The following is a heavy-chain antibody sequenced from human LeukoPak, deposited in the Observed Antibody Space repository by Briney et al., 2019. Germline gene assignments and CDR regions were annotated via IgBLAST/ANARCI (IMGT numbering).Heavy chain of an antibody. CDR1: GFTFSSYW. D-gene: IGHD2-15*01. CDR2: INSDGSST. CDR3: ARVPGGNSYYYYMDV. Sequence: GGSLRLSCAASGFTFSSYWMHWVRHAPGKGLVWVSRINSDGSSTSYADSVKGRFTISRDNAKNTLYLQMTSLRAEGTAVYYCARVPGGNSYYYYMDVWGKGTTVTVSS. J-gene: IGHJ6*03. V-gene: IGHV3-74*01.